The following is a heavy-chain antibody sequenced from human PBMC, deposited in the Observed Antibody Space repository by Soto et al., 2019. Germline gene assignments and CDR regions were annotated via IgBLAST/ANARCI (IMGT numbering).Heavy chain of an antibody. V-gene: IGHV1-3*01. CDR2: INVANGNT. D-gene: IGHD1-26*01. Sequence: GASVKVSCKASGYTFIRSAMHWVRQAPGQRLEWMGWINVANGNTKYSQKFQGRVTITRDTSASTAYMELSSLRSEDTAVYYCARGGSLYWYFDLWGRGTLVTVSS. CDR1: GYTFIRSA. CDR3: ARGGSLYWYFDL. J-gene: IGHJ2*01.